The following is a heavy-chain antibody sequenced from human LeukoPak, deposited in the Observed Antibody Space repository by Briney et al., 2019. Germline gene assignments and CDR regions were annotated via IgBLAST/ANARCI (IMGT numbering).Heavy chain of an antibody. D-gene: IGHD2-15*01. V-gene: IGHV4-34*01. CDR2: INHSGST. CDR3: ARGRYCSGGSCYSGPDY. CDR1: GGSFSGYY. Sequence: SETLSLTCAVYGGSFSGYYWSWIRQPPGKGLEWIGEINHSGSTNYNPSPKSRVTISVDTSKNQFSLKLSSVTAADTAVYYCARGRYCSGGSCYSGPDYWGQGTLVTVSS. J-gene: IGHJ4*02.